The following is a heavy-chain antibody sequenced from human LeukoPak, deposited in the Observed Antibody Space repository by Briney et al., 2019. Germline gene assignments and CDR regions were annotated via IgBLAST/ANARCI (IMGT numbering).Heavy chain of an antibody. D-gene: IGHD6-19*01. Sequence: SQTLSLTCAISVDSVSRDSIAWNWIRQSPSRGLEWLGRTYYKSAWYNDYAVSVKGRIIIKPDTSKNQFSLQLNSVTPEDTAVYYCARGTGWPQFDYWGQGTLVTVSS. CDR3: ARGTGWPQFDY. V-gene: IGHV6-1*01. CDR2: TYYKSAWYN. J-gene: IGHJ4*02. CDR1: VDSVSRDSIA.